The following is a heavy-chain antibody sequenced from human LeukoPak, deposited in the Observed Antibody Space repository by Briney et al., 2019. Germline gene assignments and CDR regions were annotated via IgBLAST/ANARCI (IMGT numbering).Heavy chain of an antibody. D-gene: IGHD2-2*01. CDR3: ARDLNIVVVRGSYYMDV. J-gene: IGHJ6*03. V-gene: IGHV4-34*01. CDR2: INHSGST. Sequence: TETLSLTCAVYGGSFSGYYWSWIRPPPGKGLEWIGEINHSGSTNYNPSLKSRVTISVDTSKNQFSLKLSSVTAADTAVYYCARDLNIVVVRGSYYMDVWGKGTTVTVSS. CDR1: GGSFSGYY.